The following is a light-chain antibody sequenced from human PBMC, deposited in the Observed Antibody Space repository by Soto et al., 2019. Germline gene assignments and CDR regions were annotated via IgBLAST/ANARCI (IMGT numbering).Light chain of an antibody. J-gene: IGKJ4*01. V-gene: IGKV3-20*01. CDR2: AAS. Sequence: EIVLTQSPATLSSSPGERATLSCRASQSVSSIYFAWYQQKPSQAPRLLIYAASSRATVIPDRFSGSGSGTAFTPTISRLVPEDVVVYYCQQYDNSPLTFGGGTKVEIK. CDR1: QSVSSIY. CDR3: QQYDNSPLT.